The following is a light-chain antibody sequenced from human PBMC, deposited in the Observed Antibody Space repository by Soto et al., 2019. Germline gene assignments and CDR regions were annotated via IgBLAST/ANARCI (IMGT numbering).Light chain of an antibody. Sequence: QSALTQPASVSGSPGQSITISCTGTSSDVGGYNYVSWYQQHPGKAPKLMIYEVSNRPSGVSNRFSGSQSGNTASLTISGLQAEDEADYYCSSYTSRSTPYVFGTGTKLTVL. V-gene: IGLV2-14*01. CDR3: SSYTSRSTPYV. CDR2: EVS. CDR1: SSDVGGYNY. J-gene: IGLJ1*01.